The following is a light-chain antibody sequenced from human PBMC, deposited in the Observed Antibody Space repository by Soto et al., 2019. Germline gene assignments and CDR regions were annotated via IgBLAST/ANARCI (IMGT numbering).Light chain of an antibody. Sequence: DIVMIQSPDSLAVSLGERATINCKSSQSVLSNSTNKHCLAWYQRKPGQPPKRLINWASAREAEVPDRFSGSGSGTDFTLTISSLQAEDVAVYYCQQYYSNPPWTFGQGTKVEIK. CDR1: QSVLSNSTNKHC. V-gene: IGKV4-1*01. CDR3: QQYYSNPPWT. CDR2: WAS. J-gene: IGKJ1*01.